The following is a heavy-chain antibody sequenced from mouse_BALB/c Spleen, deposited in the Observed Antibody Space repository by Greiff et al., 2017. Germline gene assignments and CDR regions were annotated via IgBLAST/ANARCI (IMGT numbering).Heavy chain of an antibody. CDR2: IDPANGNT. D-gene: IGHD2-4*01. CDR1: GFNIKDSY. Sequence: VQLQQSGAELVKPGASVKLSCTASGFNIKDSYMHWVKQRPEQGLEWIGRIDPANGNTKYDPKFQGKATITADTSSNTAYLQLSSLTSEDTAVYYCTRSGNDYDAGAWFAYWGQGTLVTVSA. CDR3: TRSGNDYDAGAWFAY. V-gene: IGHV14-3*02. J-gene: IGHJ3*01.